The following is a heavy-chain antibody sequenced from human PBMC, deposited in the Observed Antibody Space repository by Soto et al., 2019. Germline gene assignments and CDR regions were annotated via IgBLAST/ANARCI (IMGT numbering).Heavy chain of an antibody. D-gene: IGHD6-13*01. CDR3: ARFRNSSSWYGFDY. V-gene: IGHV1-18*04. J-gene: IGHJ4*02. CDR1: GYTFTSYG. CDR2: ISAYNGNT. Sequence: ASVKVSCKASGYTFTSYGISWVRQAPGQGLEWMGWISAYNGNTNYAQKLQGRVTMTTDTSTSTAYMELRSLRSDDTAVYYCARFRNSSSWYGFDYWGQGPLVTVSS.